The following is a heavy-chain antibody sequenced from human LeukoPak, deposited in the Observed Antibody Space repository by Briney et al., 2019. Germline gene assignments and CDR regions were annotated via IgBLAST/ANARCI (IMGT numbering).Heavy chain of an antibody. V-gene: IGHV4-39*07. D-gene: IGHD5-18*01. CDR1: GGSISSSYYY. J-gene: IGHJ4*02. Sequence: SETLSLTCTVSGGSISSSYYYWGWIRQPPGKGLEWIGSIYYSGSTYYNPSLKSRVTISVDTSKNQFSLKLTSVTAADTAVYYCARVSPVDTAMAYYFDYWGQGTLVTVSS. CDR3: ARVSPVDTAMAYYFDY. CDR2: IYYSGST.